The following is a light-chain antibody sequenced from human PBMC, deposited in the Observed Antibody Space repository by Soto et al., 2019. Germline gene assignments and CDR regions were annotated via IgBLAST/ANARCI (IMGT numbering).Light chain of an antibody. CDR2: GAF. V-gene: IGKV3-15*01. CDR3: QQYKNWPPLT. Sequence: EIVMTQSPATLSVSPGERATLSCRASQSVSYYLAWYQQKPGQGPRLLIYGAFTRATGIPARFSGSGSGTEFTLTISSLQSEDFGVYYCQQYKNWPPLTFGGGTKVEIK. J-gene: IGKJ4*01. CDR1: QSVSYY.